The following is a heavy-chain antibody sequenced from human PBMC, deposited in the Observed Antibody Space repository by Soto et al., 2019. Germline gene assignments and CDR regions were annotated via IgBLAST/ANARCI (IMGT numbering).Heavy chain of an antibody. CDR3: ATLDGRARSAVAGTPWYYYGMDV. CDR1: GYRFSSYW. Sequence: PGESLKISCKGSGYRFSSYWIGWVRQRPGKGLEWMGIIYPGDSDTRYSPSFQGQATISVDKSISTAYVQWSSLKASDTAMYYRATLDGRARSAVAGTPWYYYGMDVWGQGTTVTVSS. V-gene: IGHV5-51*01. CDR2: IYPGDSDT. D-gene: IGHD6-19*01. J-gene: IGHJ6*02.